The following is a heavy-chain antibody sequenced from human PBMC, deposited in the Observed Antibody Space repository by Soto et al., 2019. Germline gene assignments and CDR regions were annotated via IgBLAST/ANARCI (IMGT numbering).Heavy chain of an antibody. CDR3: ARGGYYYDSSAYYYSFDY. CDR2: MSGSSRYT. CDR1: GFTFSDYY. V-gene: IGHV3-11*06. Sequence: VGSLRLSCAASGFTFSDYYMSWIRQAPGKGLEWVSYMSGSSRYTNYADSVKGRFTISRDNAKNSLYLQMNSLRAEDTAVYYCARGGYYYDSSAYYYSFDYWGQGTLVTVSS. D-gene: IGHD3-22*01. J-gene: IGHJ4*02.